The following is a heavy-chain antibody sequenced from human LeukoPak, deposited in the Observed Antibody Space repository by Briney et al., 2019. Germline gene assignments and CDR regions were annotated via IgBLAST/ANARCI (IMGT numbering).Heavy chain of an antibody. CDR2: IIPIFGTA. V-gene: IGHV1-69*05. J-gene: IGHJ4*02. Sequence: SVKVSCKASGGTFISYAISWVRQAPGQGLEWMGRIIPIFGTANYAQKFQGRVTITTDESTSTAYMELSSLRSEDTAVYYCAREGSYYDFWSGPDYWGQGTLDTVSS. D-gene: IGHD3-3*01. CDR3: AREGSYYDFWSGPDY. CDR1: GGTFISYA.